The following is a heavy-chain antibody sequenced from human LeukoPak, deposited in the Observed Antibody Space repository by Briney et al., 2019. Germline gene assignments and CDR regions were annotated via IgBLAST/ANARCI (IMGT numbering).Heavy chain of an antibody. V-gene: IGHV4-39*07. CDR3: ARHRYSSGWYDDY. CDR2: IYYLGNT. Sequence: SETLSLTCTVSGGFISSSSYYWGWIRQSPGKGLEWIGNIYYLGNTYYNPSLKSRVTISVDTSKNQFSLKMNSVTAADTAIYYCARHRYSSGWYDDYWGQGTLVTVSS. J-gene: IGHJ4*02. D-gene: IGHD6-19*01. CDR1: GGFISSSSYY.